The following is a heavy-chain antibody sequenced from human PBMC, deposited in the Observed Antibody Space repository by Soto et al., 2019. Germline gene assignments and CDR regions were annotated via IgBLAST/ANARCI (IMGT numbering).Heavy chain of an antibody. CDR3: ARLGCSGGSCPRDYYYGMDV. J-gene: IGHJ6*02. CDR2: INHRGST. CDR1: GGSFTGYY. Sequence: SETLSLTCAAYGGSFTGYYWSWIRQPPGKGLEWIGEINHRGSTTYNTSLKSRVTISVDTSKHQFSLKLSSVTAADTAVYYCARLGCSGGSCPRDYYYGMDVWGQGTTVTVSS. D-gene: IGHD2-15*01. V-gene: IGHV4-34*01.